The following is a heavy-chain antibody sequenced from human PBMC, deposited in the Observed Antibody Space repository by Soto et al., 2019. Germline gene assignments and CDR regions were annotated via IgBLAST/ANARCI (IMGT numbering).Heavy chain of an antibody. CDR1: GFTFSSYG. D-gene: IGHD4-4*01. J-gene: IGHJ6*02. V-gene: IGHV3-30*03. CDR2: ISYDGSNK. Sequence: GGSLRLSCAASGFTFSSYGMHWVRQAPGKGLEWVAVISYDGSNKYYADSVKGRFTISRDNSKNTLYLQMNSLRAEDAAVYYCASESYSDYYYYGMDVWGQGTTVNVS. CDR3: ASESYSDYYYYGMDV.